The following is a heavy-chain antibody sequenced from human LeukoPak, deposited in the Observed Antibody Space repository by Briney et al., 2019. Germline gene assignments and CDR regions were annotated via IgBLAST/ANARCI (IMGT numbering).Heavy chain of an antibody. CDR1: GGSISSYY. CDR3: ARATYCGGDCYDWSFDL. J-gene: IGHJ2*01. D-gene: IGHD2-21*02. CDR2: IYTSGST. Sequence: SETLSLTCTVSGGSISSYYWNWIRQSPGKGLEWIGRIYTSGSTSYNPSLKSRITMSIDTSKNQFSLKMCSVTAADTAVYYCARATYCGGDCYDWSFDLWGRGTLITVSS. V-gene: IGHV4-4*07.